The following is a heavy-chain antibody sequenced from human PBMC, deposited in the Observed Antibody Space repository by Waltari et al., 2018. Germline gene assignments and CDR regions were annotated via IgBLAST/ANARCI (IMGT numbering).Heavy chain of an antibody. Sequence: QVQLVESGGGVVQPGGSLRLSCAASGFTFSSYGMHWVRQAPGKGLEWVAFIRYDGSNKYYADSVKGRFTISRDNSKNTLYLQMNSLRAEDTAVYYCAKVGGHSGSYLLRYWGQGTLVTVSS. D-gene: IGHD1-26*01. CDR3: AKVGGHSGSYLLRY. V-gene: IGHV3-30*02. CDR1: GFTFSSYG. CDR2: IRYDGSNK. J-gene: IGHJ4*02.